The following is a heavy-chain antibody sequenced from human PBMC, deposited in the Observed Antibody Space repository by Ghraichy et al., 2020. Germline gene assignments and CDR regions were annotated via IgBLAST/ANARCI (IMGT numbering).Heavy chain of an antibody. D-gene: IGHD3-10*01. CDR3: THCYNYGSGHYYPSNY. J-gene: IGHJ4*02. CDR2: INCDGTST. CDR1: GFAFSRNS. V-gene: IGHV3-74*01. Sequence: GGSLRLSCAASGFAFSRNSLHWVRQAPGKGLMCVSRINCDGTSTNYADSVKGRFTISRDNAKNTLYLQMNSLRAEDTAVYYCTHCYNYGSGHYYPSNYWGKGTLVTVTS.